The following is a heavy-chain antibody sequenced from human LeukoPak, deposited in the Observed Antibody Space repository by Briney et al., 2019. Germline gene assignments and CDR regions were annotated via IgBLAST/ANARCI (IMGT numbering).Heavy chain of an antibody. D-gene: IGHD6-25*01. CDR2: IYHSGST. J-gene: IGHJ3*02. CDR1: GGSISSSNW. V-gene: IGHV4-4*02. CDR3: ARRTRLRLDGFDI. Sequence: PSKTLSLTCAVSGGSISSSNWWSWVRQPPGKGLEWIGEIYHSGSTNYNPSLKSRVTISVDKSKNQFSLKLSSVTAADTAVYYCARRTRLRLDGFDIWGQGTMVTVSS.